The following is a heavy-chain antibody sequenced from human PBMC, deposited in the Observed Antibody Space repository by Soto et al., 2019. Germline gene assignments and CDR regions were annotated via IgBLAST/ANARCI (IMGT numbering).Heavy chain of an antibody. J-gene: IGHJ4*02. V-gene: IGHV3-21*01. Sequence: GGSLRLSCAASGFTFSSYSMNWVRQAPGKGLEWVSSISSSSSYIYYADSVKGRFTISRDNAKNSLYLQMNSLRAEDTAVYYCARDEGYYDSSGYPSWGQGTLVTVSS. CDR2: ISSSSSYI. CDR1: GFTFSSYS. D-gene: IGHD3-22*01. CDR3: ARDEGYYDSSGYPS.